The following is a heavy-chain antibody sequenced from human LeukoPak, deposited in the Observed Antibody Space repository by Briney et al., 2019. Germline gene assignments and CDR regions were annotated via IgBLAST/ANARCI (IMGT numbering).Heavy chain of an antibody. J-gene: IGHJ4*02. D-gene: IGHD3-10*01. Sequence: PSETLSLTCTVSGGSTSSYYWSWIRQPPGKGLEWIGYIYYSGSTNYNPSLKSRVTISVDTSKNQFSLKLSSVTAADTAVYYCASYGSGSYYSFDYWGQGTLVTVSS. V-gene: IGHV4-59*01. CDR2: IYYSGST. CDR1: GGSTSSYY. CDR3: ASYGSGSYYSFDY.